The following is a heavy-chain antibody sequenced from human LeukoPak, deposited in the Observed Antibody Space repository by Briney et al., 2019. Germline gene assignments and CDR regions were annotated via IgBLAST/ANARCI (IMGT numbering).Heavy chain of an antibody. CDR3: ARGMGDCSSTSCYPYYYYYMDV. D-gene: IGHD2-2*01. J-gene: IGHJ6*03. V-gene: IGHV4-34*01. Sequence: SETLSLTCGVYGMSLNDYYWTWIRQSPGKGLEWIGEINHSGTTNYNPSLKSRVTISVDTSKNQFSLKLSSVTAADTAVYYCARGMGDCSSTSCYPYYYYYMDVWGKGTTVTVSS. CDR1: GMSLNDYY. CDR2: INHSGTT.